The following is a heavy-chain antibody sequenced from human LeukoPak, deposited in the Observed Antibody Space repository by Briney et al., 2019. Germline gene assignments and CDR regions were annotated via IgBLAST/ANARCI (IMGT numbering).Heavy chain of an antibody. Sequence: GGSLRLSCAASGFTFDDYTMHWVRQAPGKGLEWVSLTYWDGRITNYADSVKGRFTVSRDNSKNSLYLQMNSLTTEDTALYYCAKDAIRGSGSSAHFDYWGQGTLVTVSS. CDR1: GFTFDDYT. J-gene: IGHJ4*02. V-gene: IGHV3-43*01. CDR3: AKDAIRGSGSSAHFDY. CDR2: TYWDGRIT. D-gene: IGHD3-10*01.